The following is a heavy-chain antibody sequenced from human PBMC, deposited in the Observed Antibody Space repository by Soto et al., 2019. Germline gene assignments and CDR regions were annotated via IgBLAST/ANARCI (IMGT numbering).Heavy chain of an antibody. Sequence: KXSXXASGXXFXXYXXNWVRQXTGQGLEWIGWMNPNSGNTGYAQKFQGRVTMTRNTSISTAYMELSSLRSEDTAVYYCARGYVDIVATTNFDYWGQGTLVTVSS. J-gene: IGHJ4*02. CDR1: GXXFXXYX. D-gene: IGHD5-12*01. CDR3: ARGYVDIVATTNFDY. V-gene: IGHV1-8*01. CDR2: MNPNSGNT.